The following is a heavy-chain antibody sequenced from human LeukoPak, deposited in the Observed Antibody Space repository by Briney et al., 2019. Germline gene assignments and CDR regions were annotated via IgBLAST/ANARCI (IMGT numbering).Heavy chain of an antibody. D-gene: IGHD3-22*01. J-gene: IGHJ3*02. CDR1: GGSISSYY. CDR2: IYYSGST. V-gene: IGHV4-59*01. Sequence: PSETLSLTCTVSGGSISSYYWSWIRQPPGKGLEWIGYIYYSGSTDYNPSLKSRVTISVDTSTNQFSLKLSSVTAADTAVYYCARADYYDSSVGAFDIWGQGTMVTVSS. CDR3: ARADYYDSSVGAFDI.